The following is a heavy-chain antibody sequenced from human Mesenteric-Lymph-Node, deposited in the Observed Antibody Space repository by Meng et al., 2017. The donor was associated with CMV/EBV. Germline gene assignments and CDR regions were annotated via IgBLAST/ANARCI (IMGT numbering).Heavy chain of an antibody. J-gene: IGHJ6*02. V-gene: IGHV3-23*01. D-gene: IGHD3-3*01. Sequence: GESLKISCAASGFSFSTYEINWVRQTPGKGLEWVSLISGSGDSTYSADSVKGRFTISRDNSKNTLFLQMNILRAEDTAVYYCAKGAIFRGGIISEGMDVWGQGTTVTVSS. CDR1: GFSFSTYE. CDR3: AKGAIFRGGIISEGMDV. CDR2: ISGSGDST.